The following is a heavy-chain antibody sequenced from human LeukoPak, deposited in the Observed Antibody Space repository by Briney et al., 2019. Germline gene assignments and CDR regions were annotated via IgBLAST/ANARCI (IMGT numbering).Heavy chain of an antibody. J-gene: IGHJ6*03. V-gene: IGHV3-30*02. CDR2: IRYDGSNK. D-gene: IGHD3-10*01. CDR1: GFTFSSYG. Sequence: GGSLRLSCAVSGFTFSSYGFHWVRHAPGKGLEWVAFIRYDGSNKYYADSVKGRFTISRDNSKNTLYLQMNSLRAEDTAVYYCAKIGYSGSGVGYYMDVWGKGTTFTVSS. CDR3: AKIGYSGSGVGYYMDV.